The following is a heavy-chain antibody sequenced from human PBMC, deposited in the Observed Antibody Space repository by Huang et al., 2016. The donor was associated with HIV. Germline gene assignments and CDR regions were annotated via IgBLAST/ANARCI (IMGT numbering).Heavy chain of an antibody. J-gene: IGHJ2*01. V-gene: IGHV4-39*01. CDR2: IFYRGTT. CDR1: SGSVSSGRFH. D-gene: IGHD2-15*01. Sequence: TVSSGSVSSGRFHWGWIRQPPGKGLEWIGSIFYRGTTYFNPSLRSRVTISVDTSKNQFSLRLESVTAADTAVYYCARQIEDGFYWYFDLWGRGTLVTVSS. CDR3: ARQIEDGFYWYFDL.